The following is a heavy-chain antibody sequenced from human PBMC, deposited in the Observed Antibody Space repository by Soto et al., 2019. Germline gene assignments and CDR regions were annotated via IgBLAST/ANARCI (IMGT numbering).Heavy chain of an antibody. Sequence: GGSLRLSCAASGFTFSSYSMNWVRQAPGKGLEWVSYISSSSSTIYYADSVKGRFTISRDNAKNSLYLQMNSLRAEDTAVYYCASGYDYSDYWGQGTLVTVSS. CDR3: ASGYDYSDY. CDR2: ISSSSSTI. CDR1: GFTFSSYS. D-gene: IGHD5-12*01. V-gene: IGHV3-48*01. J-gene: IGHJ4*02.